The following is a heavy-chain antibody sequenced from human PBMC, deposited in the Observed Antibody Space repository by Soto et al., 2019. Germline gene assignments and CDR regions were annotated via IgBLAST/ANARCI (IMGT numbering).Heavy chain of an antibody. CDR3: ARVGSNIAVRPFDY. Sequence: QVQLQESGPGLVKPSQTLSLTCTVSGGSISSGDYYWSWIRQPPGKGLEWLGYIYYSGSTSYNPSLKRRVSISLDTSKDQFSLKLSFVTAGDTAVYYCARVGSNIAVRPFDYWGQGTLVTVSS. D-gene: IGHD6-6*01. V-gene: IGHV4-30-4*01. CDR2: IYYSGST. CDR1: GGSISSGDYY. J-gene: IGHJ4*02.